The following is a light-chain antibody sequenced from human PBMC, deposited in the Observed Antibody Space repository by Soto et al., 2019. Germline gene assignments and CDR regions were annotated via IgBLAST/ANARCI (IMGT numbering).Light chain of an antibody. CDR2: DAY. CDR1: QSISSC. V-gene: IGKV1-5*01. J-gene: IGKJ3*01. Sequence: TQSQATPSLSPGETXTXXCRDSQSISSCLACSKKKPGKETNILIYDAYSLESGVPSRFSGSGYGTDFTLNISSLQPDDFATYYRQQYNSYSGVTFGHGTKVDIK. CDR3: QQYNSYSGVT.